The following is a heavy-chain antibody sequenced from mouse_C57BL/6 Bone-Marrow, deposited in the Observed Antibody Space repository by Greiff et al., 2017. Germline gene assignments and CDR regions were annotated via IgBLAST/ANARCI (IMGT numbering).Heavy chain of an antibody. CDR2: ISLKSDNYAT. Sequence: EVKVEESGGGLVQPGGSMKLSCVASGFTFSNYWMNWVRQSPGKGLEWVAQISLKSDNYATHYAESVKGRFTISRDDSKSSVHLQMSNLRAEDTGIYYCAGRAWFAYWGQGTLVTVSA. CDR1: GFTFSNYW. CDR3: AGRAWFAY. J-gene: IGHJ3*01. V-gene: IGHV6-3*01.